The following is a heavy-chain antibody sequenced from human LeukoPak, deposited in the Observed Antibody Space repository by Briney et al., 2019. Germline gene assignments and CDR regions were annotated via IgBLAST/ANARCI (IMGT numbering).Heavy chain of an antibody. V-gene: IGHV3-7*03. CDR2: IKEDGTAK. Sequence: PGGSLRLSCAASGFTVRDFWMAWFRQAQGKGLEWVAHIKEDGTAKYYADSVRGRFTIFKDDDRNSLSLQMNSLRVEDTAVYYCVRGGWELDYWGRGTLVTVAS. J-gene: IGHJ4*02. CDR3: VRGGWELDY. D-gene: IGHD4-23*01. CDR1: GFTVRDFW.